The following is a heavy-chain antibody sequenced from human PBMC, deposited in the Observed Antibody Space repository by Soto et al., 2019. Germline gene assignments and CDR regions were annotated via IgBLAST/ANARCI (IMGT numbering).Heavy chain of an antibody. CDR2: IYYSGST. CDR1: GFSITARNYY. Sequence: NPSETLSLTGSVSGFSITARNYYWAWVRQSPGKGLEWIQSIYYSGSTYYTYNPSLRSRVTTSVDTSKNQFFLTLNSVTAADTAIYFCARHHLPCRPSAEVPRWFEPWGPGIRVTVSS. CDR3: ARHHLPCRPSAEVPRWFEP. J-gene: IGHJ5*02. V-gene: IGHV4-39*01.